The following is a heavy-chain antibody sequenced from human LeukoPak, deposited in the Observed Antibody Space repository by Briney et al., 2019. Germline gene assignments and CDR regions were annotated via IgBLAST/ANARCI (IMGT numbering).Heavy chain of an antibody. Sequence: GGSLRLSCAASGFTFDSCWMSWVRQAPGKGLEWVSYISSSGSTIHYADSVKGRFTISRDNAKNSLFLQMNSLRAEDTAVYYCARDDDYYDSSGYFDYWGQGTLVTVSS. V-gene: IGHV3-48*04. J-gene: IGHJ4*02. D-gene: IGHD3-22*01. CDR3: ARDDDYYDSSGYFDY. CDR2: ISSSGSTI. CDR1: GFTFDSCW.